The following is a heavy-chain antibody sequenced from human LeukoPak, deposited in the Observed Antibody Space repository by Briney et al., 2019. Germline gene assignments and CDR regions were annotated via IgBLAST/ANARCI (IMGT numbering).Heavy chain of an antibody. J-gene: IGHJ5*02. D-gene: IGHD3-3*01. Sequence: GASVKVSCKASGYTFTSYAMHWVRQAPGQRLEWMGWINAGNGNTKYSQKFQGRVTMTRDTSTSTVYMELSSLRSEDTAVYYCARDGDYDFWSGYYTGTNWFDPWGQGTLVTVSS. CDR2: INAGNGNT. CDR1: GYTFTSYA. CDR3: ARDGDYDFWSGYYTGTNWFDP. V-gene: IGHV1-3*01.